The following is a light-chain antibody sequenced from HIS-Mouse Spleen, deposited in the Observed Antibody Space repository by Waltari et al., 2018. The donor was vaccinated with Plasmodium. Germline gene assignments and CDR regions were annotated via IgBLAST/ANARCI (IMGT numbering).Light chain of an antibody. CDR1: ALPKKY. CDR2: EES. CDR3: YSTDSSGNHRV. J-gene: IGLJ3*02. Sequence: SYELTQPPSVSVSPGQTARITCSGDALPKKYAYWYQQKSVHAPVLGIYEESKRPSGIPERCSGSSSGTMATWTISGAQVEDEADYYCYSTDSSGNHRVFGGGTKLTVL. V-gene: IGLV3-10*01.